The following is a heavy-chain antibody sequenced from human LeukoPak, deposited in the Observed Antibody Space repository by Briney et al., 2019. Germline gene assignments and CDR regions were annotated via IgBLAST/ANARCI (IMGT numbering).Heavy chain of an antibody. CDR3: ARDLSPVAGNFNC. D-gene: IGHD6-19*01. J-gene: IGHJ4*02. CDR1: GGSISTSSYY. Sequence: SEALSLTCTVSGGSISTSSYYWGRIRQPPGKGLEWIGSFFYSGRTYYNPSLESRVTISVDTSKNQFSLKLSSVTAADTAVYYCARDLSPVAGNFNCWGQGTLVTVSS. V-gene: IGHV4-39*07. CDR2: FFYSGRT.